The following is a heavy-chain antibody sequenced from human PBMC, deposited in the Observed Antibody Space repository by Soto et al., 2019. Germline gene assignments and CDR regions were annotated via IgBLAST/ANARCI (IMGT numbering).Heavy chain of an antibody. CDR2: IYYSGST. J-gene: IGHJ3*02. CDR3: ARGPTGITAFDI. D-gene: IGHD3-10*01. Sequence: QVQLQESGPGLVKPSQTLSLTCTVSGGSISSGDYYWSWIRQPPGKGLEWIGYIYYSGSTYYNPSLKSRVTISVDTSKTQSSLKLSSVTAADTAVYYCARGPTGITAFDIWGQGTMVTVSS. CDR1: GGSISSGDYY. V-gene: IGHV4-30-4*01.